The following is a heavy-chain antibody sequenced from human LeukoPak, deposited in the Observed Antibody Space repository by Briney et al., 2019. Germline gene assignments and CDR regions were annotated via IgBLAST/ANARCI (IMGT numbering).Heavy chain of an antibody. CDR2: IIPILGIA. D-gene: IGHD2-2*01. CDR3: ARGVVPAVGRDWFDP. CDR1: GGTFSSYT. J-gene: IGHJ5*02. V-gene: IGHV1-69*02. Sequence: SVKVSCKASGGTFSSYTISWVRQAPGQGLEWMGRIIPILGIANYAQKFQGRVPITADKSTSTAYMELSSLRSEDTAVYYCARGVVPAVGRDWFDPWGQGTLVTVSS.